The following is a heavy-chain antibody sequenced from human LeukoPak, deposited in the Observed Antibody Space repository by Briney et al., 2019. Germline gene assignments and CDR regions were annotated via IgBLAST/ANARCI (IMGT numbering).Heavy chain of an antibody. CDR1: GFTFSSYA. CDR2: ISGSGDNT. Sequence: GGSLRLSCAASGFTFSSYAMSWVRQAPGKGLEWVSGISGSGDNTYYADSVKGRFTISRDNSKNTLYLQMNSLKAEDTAAYYCATEDSSDYYSFDYWGQGTLVTVSS. CDR3: ATEDSSDYYSFDY. V-gene: IGHV3-23*01. D-gene: IGHD3-22*01. J-gene: IGHJ4*02.